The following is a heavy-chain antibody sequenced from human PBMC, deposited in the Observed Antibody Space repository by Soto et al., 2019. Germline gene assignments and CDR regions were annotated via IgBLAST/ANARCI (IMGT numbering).Heavy chain of an antibody. CDR2: ISSSSSYI. V-gene: IGHV3-21*01. J-gene: IGHJ4*02. CDR3: GLGPRRIAAAGNFDY. Sequence: EVQLVESGGGLVKPGGSLRLSCAASGFTFSSYSMNWVRQAPGKGLEWVSSISSSSSYIYYADSVKGRFTISRDNAKNSLYLQMNSLRAEDTAVYYCGLGPRRIAAAGNFDYWGQGTLVTVSS. CDR1: GFTFSSYS. D-gene: IGHD6-13*01.